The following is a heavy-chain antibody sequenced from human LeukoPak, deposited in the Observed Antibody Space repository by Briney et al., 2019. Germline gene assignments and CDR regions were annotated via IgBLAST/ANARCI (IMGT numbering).Heavy chain of an antibody. J-gene: IGHJ4*02. CDR3: ASGWYGGYYFDF. CDR2: ISYDGDNK. V-gene: IGHV3-30*03. D-gene: IGHD6-19*01. CDR1: GFIFSSYG. Sequence: TGRSLRLSCAASGFIFSSYGMHWVRQAPGKGLEWVAIISYDGDNKDYADSVKGRFTISRDNAKNSVYLQMNSLRAEDTAVYYCASGWYGGYYFDFWGQGTLVTVSS.